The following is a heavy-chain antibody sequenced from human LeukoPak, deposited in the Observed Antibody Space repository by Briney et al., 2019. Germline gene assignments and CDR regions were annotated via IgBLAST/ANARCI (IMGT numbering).Heavy chain of an antibody. Sequence: KTGGSLRLSCAASGFTFSSYAMSWVRQAPGKGLEWVSAISSSGSTIYYADSVKGRFTISRDNAKNSLYLQMNSLRAEDTAVYYCARRVAVSKKGQSPNPSPFDYWGQGTLVTVSS. CDR3: ARRVAVSKKGQSPNPSPFDY. CDR2: ISSSGSTI. D-gene: IGHD5/OR15-5a*01. J-gene: IGHJ4*02. V-gene: IGHV3-21*04. CDR1: GFTFSSYA.